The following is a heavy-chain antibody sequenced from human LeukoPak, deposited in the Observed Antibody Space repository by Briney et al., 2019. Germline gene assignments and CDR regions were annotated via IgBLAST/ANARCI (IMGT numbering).Heavy chain of an antibody. D-gene: IGHD3-10*01. CDR3: ARVRGESPRWFDP. V-gene: IGHV3-74*01. J-gene: IGHJ5*02. CDR1: GLTFSSYW. Sequence: PGGSLRLSCAASGLTFSSYWMHWVRQAPGKGLVWVSRINSDGSSTSYADSVKGRFTISRDNAKNALYLQMNGLRAEDTAVYYCARVRGESPRWFDPWGQGTLVTVSS. CDR2: INSDGSST.